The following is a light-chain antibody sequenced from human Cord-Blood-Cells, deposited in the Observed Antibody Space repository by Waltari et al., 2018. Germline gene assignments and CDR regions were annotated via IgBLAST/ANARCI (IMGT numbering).Light chain of an antibody. V-gene: IGLV2-23*01. CDR3: CSYAGSSTWV. Sequence: QSALTQPASVSGSPGQSITISCTGTSSDVGSYNHVSWSQQHPGKAPKRMIYEGSKRPSGVSNRFSGAKSGNTASLTISGLQAEDEADYYCCSYAGSSTWVFGGGTNLTVL. CDR1: SSDVGSYNH. J-gene: IGLJ3*02. CDR2: EGS.